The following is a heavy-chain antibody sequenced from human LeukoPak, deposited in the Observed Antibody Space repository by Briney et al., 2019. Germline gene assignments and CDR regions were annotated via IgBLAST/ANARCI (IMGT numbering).Heavy chain of an antibody. CDR3: ARECDEGPCSSTSCYPSY. Sequence: GGSLRLSCAASGFTFSSYSMNWVRQAPGKGLDWVSSISSSSSYIYYADSLKGRFTISRDNSKNTLYLQMNSLRAEDTAVYYCARECDEGPCSSTSCYPSYWGQGTLVTVSS. D-gene: IGHD2-2*01. J-gene: IGHJ4*02. CDR2: ISSSSSYI. V-gene: IGHV3-21*01. CDR1: GFTFSSYS.